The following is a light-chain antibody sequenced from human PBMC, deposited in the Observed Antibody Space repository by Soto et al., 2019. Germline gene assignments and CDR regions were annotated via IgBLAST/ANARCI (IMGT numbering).Light chain of an antibody. CDR2: GNS. V-gene: IGLV1-40*01. CDR1: SSNIGAGYD. CDR3: QSYDSSLSGYV. Sequence: QSVLTQPPSVSGAPGQRVTISCTGSSSNIGAGYDVHWYQQLPGTAPKLLISGNSNRPSGVPDRFSGSKSVTSVSLAITGLQAEDEADYYCQSYDSSLSGYVFGTGTKLTVL. J-gene: IGLJ1*01.